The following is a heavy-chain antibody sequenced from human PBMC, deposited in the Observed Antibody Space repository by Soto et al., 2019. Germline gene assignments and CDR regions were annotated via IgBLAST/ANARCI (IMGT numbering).Heavy chain of an antibody. Sequence: EVQLLESGGGLVQPGGSLRLSYAASGFTFSSYAMSWVRQAPGKGLEWVSAISGSGGSTYYADSVKGRFTISRDNSKNTLYLQMNSLRAEDTAVYYCAKGMSSSWYLFRWFDPWGQGTLVTVSS. CDR2: ISGSGGST. CDR1: GFTFSSYA. D-gene: IGHD6-13*01. V-gene: IGHV3-23*01. J-gene: IGHJ5*02. CDR3: AKGMSSSWYLFRWFDP.